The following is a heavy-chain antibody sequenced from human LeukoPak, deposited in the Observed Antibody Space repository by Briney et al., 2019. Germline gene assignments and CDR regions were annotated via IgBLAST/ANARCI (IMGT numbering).Heavy chain of an antibody. CDR3: ARDPIVVVPAAIDWFDP. CDR2: IYYSGST. CDR1: GGSISSSSYY. J-gene: IGHJ5*02. Sequence: PSETLSLTCTVSGGSISSSSYYWGWIRQPPGKGLEWIGSIYYSGSTYYNPSLKSRVTISVDTSKNPFSLKLSSVTAADTAVYYCARDPIVVVPAAIDWFDPWGQGTLVTVSS. D-gene: IGHD2-2*01. V-gene: IGHV4-39*07.